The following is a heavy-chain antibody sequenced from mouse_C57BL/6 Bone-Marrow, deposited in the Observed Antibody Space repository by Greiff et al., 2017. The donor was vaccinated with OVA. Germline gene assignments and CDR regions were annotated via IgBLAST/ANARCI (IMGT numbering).Heavy chain of an antibody. J-gene: IGHJ4*01. D-gene: IGHD1-1*01. CDR1: GFSLTSSA. V-gene: IGHV2-9-1*01. CDR2: IWTGGGT. Sequence: VQLKQSGPGLVAPSQSLSITCTVSGFSLTSSAISWVRQPPGKGLEWLGVIWTGGGTNYNSALKSRLSISKDNSKSQVFLKMNSLQTDDTARYYCARTLLLRGYAMDYWGQGTSVTVSS. CDR3: ARTLLLRGYAMDY.